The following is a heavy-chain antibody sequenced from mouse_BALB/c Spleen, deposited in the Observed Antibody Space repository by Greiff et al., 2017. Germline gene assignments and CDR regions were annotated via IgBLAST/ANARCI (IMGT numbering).Heavy chain of an antibody. V-gene: IGHV1-7*01. CDR2: INPSTGYT. Sequence: QVQLKESGAELAKPGASVKMSCKASGYTFTSYWMHWVKQRPGQGLEWIGYINPSTGYTEYNQKFKDKATLTADKSSSTAYMQLSSLTSEDSAVYYCARRGIYYGISFDYWGQGTTLTVSS. J-gene: IGHJ2*01. D-gene: IGHD2-1*01. CDR1: GYTFTSYW. CDR3: ARRGIYYGISFDY.